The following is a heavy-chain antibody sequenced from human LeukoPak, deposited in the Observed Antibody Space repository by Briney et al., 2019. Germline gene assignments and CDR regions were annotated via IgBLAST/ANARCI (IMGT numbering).Heavy chain of an antibody. J-gene: IGHJ4*02. CDR3: ARGTRRDGYNYEDFDY. V-gene: IGHV1-2*02. CDR1: GYTFTGYY. D-gene: IGHD5-24*01. CDR2: INPNSGGT. Sequence: GASVKVSCKASGYTFTGYYMHWVRQAPGQGLEWMGWINPNSGGTNYAQKFQGRVTMTRDTSISTAYMELSRLRSDDTAVYYCARGTRRDGYNYEDFDYWGQGTLVTVSS.